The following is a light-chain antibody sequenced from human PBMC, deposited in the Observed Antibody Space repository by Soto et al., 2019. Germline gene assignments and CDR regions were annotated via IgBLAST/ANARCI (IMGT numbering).Light chain of an antibody. CDR3: SSYGGSDNWV. J-gene: IGLJ3*02. CDR2: EVS. V-gene: IGLV2-8*01. Sequence: QSALTQPPSASGSPGQSVTLSCTGTSSDVGAYKHVSWYQQHPGKAPKLLIYEVSKRPSGVPDRFSGSKSGNTASLTVSGLQAADEEDYYCSSYGGSDNWVFGGGTKLTVL. CDR1: SSDVGAYKH.